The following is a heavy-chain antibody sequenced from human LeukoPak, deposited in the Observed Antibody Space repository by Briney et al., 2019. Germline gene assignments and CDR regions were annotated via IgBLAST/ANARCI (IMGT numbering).Heavy chain of an antibody. D-gene: IGHD3-9*01. CDR3: ASRYDILTGYYSPYYYMDV. J-gene: IGHJ6*03. Sequence: GSSVKVSCKASGGTFSSYAISWVRQAPGQGLEWMGGIIPIFSTANYAQKFQGRVTITTDESTSTAYMELSSLRSEDTAVYYCASRYDILTGYYSPYYYMDVWGKGTTVPVSS. V-gene: IGHV1-69*05. CDR2: IIPIFSTA. CDR1: GGTFSSYA.